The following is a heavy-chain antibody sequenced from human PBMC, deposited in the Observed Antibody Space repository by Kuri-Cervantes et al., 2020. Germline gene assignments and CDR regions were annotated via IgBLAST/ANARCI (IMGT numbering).Heavy chain of an antibody. V-gene: IGHV3-7*01. CDR2: IKEDGSDI. CDR3: ARELGRGVISPYLDY. CDR1: GFTFSSHW. Sequence: GESLKISCAASGFTFSSHWMSWVRQAPGKGLEWVARIKEDGSDIWYVDSVKGRFTISRDNVKNSLYLQVSSLRVEDTAVYYCARELGRGVISPYLDYWGQGTLVTVSS. D-gene: IGHD3-10*01. J-gene: IGHJ4*02.